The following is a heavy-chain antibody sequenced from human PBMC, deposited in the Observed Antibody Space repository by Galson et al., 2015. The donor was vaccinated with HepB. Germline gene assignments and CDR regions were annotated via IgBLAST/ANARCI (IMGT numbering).Heavy chain of an antibody. CDR2: IIPMFGTS. J-gene: IGHJ4*02. D-gene: IGHD6-25*01. CDR3: ATSRTAAAGDY. CDR1: GGTFSNYT. V-gene: IGHV1-69*13. Sequence: VKVSCKASGGTFSNYTINWVRQATGQGLEWMGGIIPMFGTSNYAPEFQGRVTITADESTSTAYIELSSLRSEDTAVFYCATSRTAAAGDYWGQGTLVTVSS.